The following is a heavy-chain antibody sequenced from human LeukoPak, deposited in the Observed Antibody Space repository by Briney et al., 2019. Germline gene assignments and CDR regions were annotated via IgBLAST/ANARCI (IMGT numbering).Heavy chain of an antibody. V-gene: IGHV3-11*01. D-gene: IGHD6-19*01. Sequence: GGSLRLSCAASGFTFSDYCMSWIRQAPGKGLEWVSYISSSGGAIYYADSVKGRFTISRDNAKNSLYLHMNSLRAEDTAVYYCARERSSGWMTHFDNWGQGTLVTVSS. CDR1: GFTFSDYC. CDR3: ARERSSGWMTHFDN. J-gene: IGHJ4*02. CDR2: ISSSGGAI.